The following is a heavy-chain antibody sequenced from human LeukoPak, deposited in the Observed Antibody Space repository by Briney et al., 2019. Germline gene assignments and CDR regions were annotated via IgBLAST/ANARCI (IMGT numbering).Heavy chain of an antibody. CDR3: ARAEDQGRYFDWLPGFDP. CDR1: GDSFTSYV. J-gene: IGHJ5*02. CDR2: ILPIFGSA. D-gene: IGHD3-9*01. Sequence: ASVKVSCKASGDSFTSYVINWVRQAPGQGLEWMGGILPIFGSAIYAQHFRGRLTITAAESTNTAYMELHRLRSDDTALYYCARAEDQGRYFDWLPGFDPWGQGTLVTVSS. V-gene: IGHV1-69*13.